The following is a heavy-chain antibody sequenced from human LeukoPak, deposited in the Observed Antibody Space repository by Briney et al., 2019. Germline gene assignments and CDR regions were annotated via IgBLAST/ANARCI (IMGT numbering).Heavy chain of an antibody. CDR3: ARGPSAYYMDV. J-gene: IGHJ6*03. CDR1: GGSFSGYY. V-gene: IGHV4-34*01. CDR2: INHSGST. Sequence: PSETLSLTCAVYGGSFSGYYWSWIRQPPGKGLEWIGEINHSGSTNYIPSLKSRVTISVDTSKNQFSLKLSSVTAADTAVYYCARGPSAYYMDVWGKGTTVTVSS.